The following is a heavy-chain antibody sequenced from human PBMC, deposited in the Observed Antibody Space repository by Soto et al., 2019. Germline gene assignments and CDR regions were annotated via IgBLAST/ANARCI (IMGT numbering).Heavy chain of an antibody. CDR1: GYSISSGYY. V-gene: IGHV4-38-2*01. CDR2: MYHSGSV. Sequence: PSETLSLTCAVSGYSISSGYYWCWLRQPPGKGLEWIGHMYHSGSVYYNPSLQSRVTISMDTSKNEFSLKLTSVTAADTAVYYCGRQKGGGIYGDYVADWGQGTLVTVSS. D-gene: IGHD4-17*01. CDR3: GRQKGGGIYGDYVAD. J-gene: IGHJ4*02.